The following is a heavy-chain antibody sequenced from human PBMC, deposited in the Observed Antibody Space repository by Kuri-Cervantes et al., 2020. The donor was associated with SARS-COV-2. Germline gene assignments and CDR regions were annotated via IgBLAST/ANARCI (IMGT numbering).Heavy chain of an antibody. CDR3: ARDRERLLWFGELLYSSNYYYGMDV. V-gene: IGHV4-61*02. Sequence: SETLSLTCTVSGDSISSGSYYWSWIRQPAGKGLECIGRTHTSGSTNYNPSLKSRVSISVDTSKNQFSLKVNSVTAADTAIYYCARDRERLLWFGELLYSSNYYYGMDVWGQGTTVTVSS. CDR1: GDSISSGSYY. D-gene: IGHD3-10*01. CDR2: THTSGST. J-gene: IGHJ6*02.